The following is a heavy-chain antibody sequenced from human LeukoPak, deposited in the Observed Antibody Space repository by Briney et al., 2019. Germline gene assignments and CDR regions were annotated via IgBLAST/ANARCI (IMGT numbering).Heavy chain of an antibody. Sequence: SETLSLTCAVYGGSFSGHYWSWIRQHPGKGLEWIGFIYYSGSTYYNPSLKSRVTISVDTSKNQFSLKLSSVTAADTAVYYCARWGYCSSTSCPGFDYWGQGTLVTVSS. D-gene: IGHD2-2*01. CDR2: IYYSGST. CDR1: GGSFSGHY. CDR3: ARWGYCSSTSCPGFDY. J-gene: IGHJ4*02. V-gene: IGHV4-31*11.